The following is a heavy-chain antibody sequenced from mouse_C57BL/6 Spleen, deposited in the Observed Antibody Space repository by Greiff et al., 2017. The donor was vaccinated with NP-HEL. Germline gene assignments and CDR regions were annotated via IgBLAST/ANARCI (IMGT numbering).Heavy chain of an antibody. Sequence: VQLQQSGAELVRPGTSVKVSCKASGYAFTNYLIEWVKQRPGQGLEWIGVINPGSGGTNYNEKFKGKATLTADKSSSTAYMQLSSLTSEDSAVYFCAREESSGYAMDYWGQGTSVTVSS. D-gene: IGHD3-2*02. V-gene: IGHV1-54*01. CDR3: AREESSGYAMDY. CDR1: GYAFTNYL. CDR2: INPGSGGT. J-gene: IGHJ4*01.